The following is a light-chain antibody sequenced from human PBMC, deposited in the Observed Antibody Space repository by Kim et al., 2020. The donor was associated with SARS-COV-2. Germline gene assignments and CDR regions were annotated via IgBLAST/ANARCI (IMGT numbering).Light chain of an antibody. Sequence: DIQMTQSPSSLSASVGDRVTITCRASQSINSHLNWYQQKPGKAPKLLIYATSTLQSGVPSRFSGSGSGTDFTLTISSLHPDDFATYYCQQSYSTLHACGQGTKVE. CDR2: ATS. CDR3: QQSYSTLHA. J-gene: IGKJ2*01. V-gene: IGKV1-39*01. CDR1: QSINSH.